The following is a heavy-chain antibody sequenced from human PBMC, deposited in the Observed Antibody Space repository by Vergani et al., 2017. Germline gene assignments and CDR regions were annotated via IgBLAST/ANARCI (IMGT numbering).Heavy chain of an antibody. D-gene: IGHD2-2*01. CDR1: GGSISSGGYY. CDR3: ARASIVVVPAADAFDI. V-gene: IGHV4-31*03. J-gene: IGHJ3*02. CDR2: IYYSGST. Sequence: QLQLQESGPGLVKPSQTLSLTCTVSGGSISSGGYYWSWIRQHPGKGLEWIGYIYYSGSTYYNPSLRSRVTISVDTSKNQFSLKLSSVTAAATAVYYCARASIVVVPAADAFDIGGQGTMVTVSS.